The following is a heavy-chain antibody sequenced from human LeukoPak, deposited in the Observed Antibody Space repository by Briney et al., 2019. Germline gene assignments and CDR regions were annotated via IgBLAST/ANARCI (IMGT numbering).Heavy chain of an antibody. D-gene: IGHD6-19*01. Sequence: GGSLRLSCAASAFPFSSCWMSWVRQAPGKGLEWVANIKQDGSEEYYVDSVKGRFTISRDNAKNSLYLQMNSLRVEDTAVYYCVKDSEYSSGWFDGFDIWGQGAMVTVSP. CDR3: VKDSEYSSGWFDGFDI. J-gene: IGHJ3*02. CDR2: IKQDGSEE. V-gene: IGHV3-7*01. CDR1: AFPFSSCW.